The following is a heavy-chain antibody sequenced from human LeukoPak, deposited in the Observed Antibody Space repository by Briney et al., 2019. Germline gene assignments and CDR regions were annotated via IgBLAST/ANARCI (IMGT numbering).Heavy chain of an antibody. CDR2: ISAYNGNT. J-gene: IGHJ3*02. V-gene: IGHV1-18*01. D-gene: IGHD3-22*01. CDR1: GYTFTSYG. Sequence: GASVKVSCKASGYTFTSYGITWVRQAPGQGLEWMGWISAYNGNTKYAQKLQGRVTMTIDTSTSTAYMELRSLRSDDTAVYYCARDLVVSSPSDAFDIWGQGTMVTVSS. CDR3: ARDLVVSSPSDAFDI.